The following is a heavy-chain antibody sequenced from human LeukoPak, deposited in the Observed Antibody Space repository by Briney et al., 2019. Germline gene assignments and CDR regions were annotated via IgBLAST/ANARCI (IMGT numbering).Heavy chain of an antibody. D-gene: IGHD2-15*01. CDR3: AKDRGGGMDV. CDR1: GFTFSNYA. J-gene: IGHJ6*04. CDR2: IAGRGSST. V-gene: IGHV3-23*01. Sequence: GGSLRLSCAASGFTFSNYAMNWVRQAPGKGLEWVSGIAGRGSSTFYADSVKGRFTISRDNSKNTLYLQMNSLRAEDTAVYYCAKDRGGGMDVWGEGTTVSVSS.